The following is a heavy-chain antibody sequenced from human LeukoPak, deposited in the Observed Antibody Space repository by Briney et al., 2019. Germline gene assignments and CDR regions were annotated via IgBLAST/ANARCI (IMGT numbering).Heavy chain of an antibody. CDR3: ARDTGQWLVEGAFDI. Sequence: PGGSLRLSCAASGFTFSSYAMHWVRQAPGKGLEWVAVISYDGSNKYYADSVKGRFTISRDNSKNTLYLQMNSLRAEDTAVYYCARDTGQWLVEGAFDIWGQGTMVTVSS. D-gene: IGHD6-19*01. CDR1: GFTFSSYA. CDR2: ISYDGSNK. V-gene: IGHV3-30-3*01. J-gene: IGHJ3*02.